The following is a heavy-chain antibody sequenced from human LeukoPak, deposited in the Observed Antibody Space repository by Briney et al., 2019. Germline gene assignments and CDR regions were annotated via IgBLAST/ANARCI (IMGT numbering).Heavy chain of an antibody. CDR1: GGSFSGYY. D-gene: IGHD3-3*01. J-gene: IGHJ4*02. CDR2: IYYSGST. CDR3: ARSRFFECSLCDY. Sequence: KPSETLSLTCAVYGGSFSGYYWSWIRQPPGKGLEWIGSIYYSGSTYYNPSLKNRVAISLASSKNQFSLKLSSVTAADTAVYYCARSRFFECSLCDYWGQGTLVTVSS. V-gene: IGHV4-34*01.